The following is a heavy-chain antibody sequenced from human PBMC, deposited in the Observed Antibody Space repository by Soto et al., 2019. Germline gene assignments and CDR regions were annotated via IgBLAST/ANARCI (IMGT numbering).Heavy chain of an antibody. V-gene: IGHV1-3*01. J-gene: IGHJ4*02. D-gene: IGHD6-6*01. CDR2: INAGNGNT. CDR1: GYTFTSYA. CDR3: AIPGIAARRANRYFDY. Sequence: ASVKVSCKASGYTFTSYAMHWVRQAPGQRLEWMGWINAGNGNTKYSQKSQGRVTITRDTSASTAYMELSSLRSEDTAVYYCAIPGIAARRANRYFDYWGQGTLVTVSS.